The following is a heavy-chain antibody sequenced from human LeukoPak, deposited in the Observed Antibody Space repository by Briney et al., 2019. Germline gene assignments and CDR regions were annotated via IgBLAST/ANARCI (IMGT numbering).Heavy chain of an antibody. CDR3: ARGNGGHYYYYYMDV. J-gene: IGHJ6*03. Sequence: SETLSLTCTVSGGSISSYYWSWIRQPPGKGLEWIGYIYYSGSTNYNPSLKSRVTISVDTSKNQFSLKLSSVTAADTAVYYCARGNGGHYYYYYMDVWGKGTTVTVSS. V-gene: IGHV4-59*01. CDR1: GGSISSYY. D-gene: IGHD2-8*01. CDR2: IYYSGST.